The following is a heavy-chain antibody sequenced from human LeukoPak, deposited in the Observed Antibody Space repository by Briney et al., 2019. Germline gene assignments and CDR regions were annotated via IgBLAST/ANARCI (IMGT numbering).Heavy chain of an antibody. CDR2: IYYSGST. D-gene: IGHD1-7*01. Sequence: SETLSLTCTVSVGSISSYYWSWIRQPPGKGLEGIGYIYYSGSTKYNPSLKSQVTISVDASKPQFTLKLNSVTAADTAVYYCARGSRELYYFDYWGQGTLVTVSS. V-gene: IGHV4-59*01. J-gene: IGHJ4*02. CDR1: VGSISSYY. CDR3: ARGSRELYYFDY.